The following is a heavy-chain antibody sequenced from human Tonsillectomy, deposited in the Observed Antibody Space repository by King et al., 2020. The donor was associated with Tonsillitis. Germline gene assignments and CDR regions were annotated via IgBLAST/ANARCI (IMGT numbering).Heavy chain of an antibody. J-gene: IGHJ1*01. V-gene: IGHV4-59*01. D-gene: IGHD3-9*01. CDR1: GGSISTYY. CDR2: IFYSGGT. Sequence: VQLQESGPGLVKPSETLSLTCTVSGGSISTYYWNWIRQPPGKGLEWIGYIFYSGGTNYNPSLKTRVTISVDTSKNQFSLKLSSLTAADTAVYYCARSNPNYDILAGYPGRAGYFQEWGQGTLVTVSS. CDR3: ARSNPNYDILAGYPGRAGYFQE.